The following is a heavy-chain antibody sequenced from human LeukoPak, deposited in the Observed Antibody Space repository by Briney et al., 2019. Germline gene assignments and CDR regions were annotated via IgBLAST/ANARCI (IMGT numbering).Heavy chain of an antibody. CDR1: GFTFGSYS. D-gene: IGHD6-19*01. CDR3: ARDLMYSSGWPWHFQH. J-gene: IGHJ1*01. V-gene: IGHV3-21*01. CDR2: ISSSSSYI. Sequence: KPGGSLRLSCAASGFTFGSYSMNWVRQAPGKGLEWVSSISSSSSYIYYADSVKGRFTISRDNAKNSLYLQMNSLRAEDTAVYYCARDLMYSSGWPWHFQHWGQGTLVTVSS.